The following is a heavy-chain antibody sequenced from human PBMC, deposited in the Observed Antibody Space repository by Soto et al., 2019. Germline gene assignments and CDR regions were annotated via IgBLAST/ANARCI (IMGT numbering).Heavy chain of an antibody. CDR1: GYTFSSYA. J-gene: IGHJ4*02. CDR3: ARDTGDGTFEF. V-gene: IGHV1-3*01. D-gene: IGHD7-27*01. CDR2: VNAGYGNT. Sequence: ASVKISCKASGYTFSSYAMHWVRQAPGQRLEWMGWVNAGYGNTKSSQKLQDRVTISRDTSASTAYMELTSLRSEDTAVYYCARDTGDGTFEFWGKGTLVTVSS.